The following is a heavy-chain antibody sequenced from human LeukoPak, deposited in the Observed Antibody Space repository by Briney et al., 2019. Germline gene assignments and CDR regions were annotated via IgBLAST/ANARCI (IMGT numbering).Heavy chain of an antibody. D-gene: IGHD6-13*01. V-gene: IGHV1-46*01. Sequence: GASVKVSCKASGYTFTSYYMHWVRQAPGQGLEWMGIINPSGGSTSYAQKFQGRVTMTRDMSTSTVYMEVRGLRSDDTAMYYCARDVGITVADSFDPWGQGTLATVSS. CDR1: GYTFTSYY. CDR2: INPSGGST. CDR3: ARDVGITVADSFDP. J-gene: IGHJ5*02.